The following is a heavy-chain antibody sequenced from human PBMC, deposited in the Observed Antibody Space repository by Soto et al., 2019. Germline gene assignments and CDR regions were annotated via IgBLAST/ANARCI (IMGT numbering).Heavy chain of an antibody. V-gene: IGHV1-3*01. CDR2: INAGNGNT. CDR3: ARSIVVVPALDY. D-gene: IGHD2-21*02. Sequence: ASVKVSCKASGYTFPSYAMHWVRQAPGQRLEWMGWINAGNGNTKYSQKFQGRVTITRDTSASTAYMELSSLRSEDTAVYYCARSIVVVPALDYWGQGTLVPVSS. J-gene: IGHJ4*02. CDR1: GYTFPSYA.